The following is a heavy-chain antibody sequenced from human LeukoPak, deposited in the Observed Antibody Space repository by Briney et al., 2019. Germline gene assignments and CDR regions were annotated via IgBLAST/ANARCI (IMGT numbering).Heavy chain of an antibody. V-gene: IGHV3-30*02. Sequence: GGSLRLSCAASGFTFSGYGRHWVRQAPAKGLEWVAFIHYDGSDKYYADSVNGRFTISRDNSRNTLYLQMNSLRAEDTAVYYCAKDLGNSFDYWGQGTLVTVSS. CDR2: IHYDGSDK. CDR1: GFTFSGYG. D-gene: IGHD4-23*01. J-gene: IGHJ4*02. CDR3: AKDLGNSFDY.